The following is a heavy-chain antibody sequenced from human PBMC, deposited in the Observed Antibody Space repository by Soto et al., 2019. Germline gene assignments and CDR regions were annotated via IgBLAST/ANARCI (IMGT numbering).Heavy chain of an antibody. V-gene: IGHV3-23*01. CDR2: VNDSGDRT. D-gene: IGHD6-19*01. CDR1: GFTLSSYA. Sequence: GGSLSLSCAASGFTLSSYAMSWDLQSPGEGLEWVSSVNDSGDRTYYADSVNGRFTISRYNSKNTLYLQMNPLRAEDTGLYYCVRDPQSSGWSYNWYDPWGQGTRVNVS. J-gene: IGHJ5*02. CDR3: VRDPQSSGWSYNWYDP.